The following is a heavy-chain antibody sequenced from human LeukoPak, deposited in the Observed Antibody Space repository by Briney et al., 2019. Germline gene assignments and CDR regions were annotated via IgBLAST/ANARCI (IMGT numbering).Heavy chain of an antibody. J-gene: IGHJ4*02. CDR3: ARAQYYDFWSGFVL. CDR1: GYTFTSYG. Sequence: ASVKVSCKASGYTFTSYGISWVRQAPGQGLEWMGWISAYNGNTNYAQKLQGRVTMTTDTSTSTAYMELRSLRSDDTAVYYCARAQYYDFWSGFVLWGQGTLVTVSS. D-gene: IGHD3-3*01. CDR2: ISAYNGNT. V-gene: IGHV1-18*01.